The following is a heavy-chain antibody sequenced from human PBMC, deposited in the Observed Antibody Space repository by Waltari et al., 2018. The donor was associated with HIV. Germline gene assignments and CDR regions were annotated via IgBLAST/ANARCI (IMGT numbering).Heavy chain of an antibody. Sequence: QVRLQESGPGLVKPSETLSLTCSVSGSSISSRYYWGWIRQDPGKGLEWIGRIYRTGTTYYNPSLKSRVSVSLNMSKNQFSLKLSSVTAADTAVYYCARDQDYYDSSGYTCYAFDPWGQGTMVIVSS. CDR3: ARDQDYYDSSGYTCYAFDP. CDR1: GSSISSRYY. V-gene: IGHV4-38-2*02. J-gene: IGHJ3*01. CDR2: IYRTGTT. D-gene: IGHD3-22*01.